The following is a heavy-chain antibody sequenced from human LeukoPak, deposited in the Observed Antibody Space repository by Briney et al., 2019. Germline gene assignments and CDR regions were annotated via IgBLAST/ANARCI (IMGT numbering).Heavy chain of an antibody. Sequence: GGSLRLSCAASGLTVSNDYIAWVRQAPGRGLEWVSLIYGDGTTFYTDSVKGRFTISRDNFKNTLYLQMSSLRPEDTALYYCARDRAGAQSWVALDPGGQGTLVTVSS. V-gene: IGHV3-66*02. D-gene: IGHD3-10*01. CDR2: IYGDGTT. J-gene: IGHJ5*02. CDR3: ARDRAGAQSWVALDP. CDR1: GLTVSNDY.